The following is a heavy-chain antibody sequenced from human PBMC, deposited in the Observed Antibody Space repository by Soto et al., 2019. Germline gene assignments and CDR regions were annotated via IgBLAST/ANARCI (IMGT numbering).Heavy chain of an antibody. J-gene: IGHJ4*02. V-gene: IGHV3-7*05. Sequence: EVQLVESGGGLVQPGGSLRLSCAASGFTFSHYWMSWVRQAPGTGLEWVANIKEDGTEEYYVDSVKGRFTVPRDNAKNSLYLHMDSLRADDTAVYFCARDDGARSVDYWGQGTPVTVSS. CDR2: IKEDGTEE. CDR1: GFTFSHYW. CDR3: ARDDGARSVDY.